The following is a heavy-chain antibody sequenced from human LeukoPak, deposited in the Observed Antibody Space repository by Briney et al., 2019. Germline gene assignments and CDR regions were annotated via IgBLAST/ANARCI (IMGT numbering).Heavy chain of an antibody. CDR1: GFTVSSNS. V-gene: IGHV3-15*01. CDR2: TKSKTDGGTT. D-gene: IGHD1-26*01. CDR3: TTETIRVGATSHFDY. J-gene: IGHJ4*02. Sequence: GGSLRLSCTVSGFTVSSNSMSWVRQAPGKGMEWVGRTKSKTDGGTTDYAAAVKGRFTISRDDSKNTLYLQMNSLKTEDTAVYYCTTETIRVGATSHFDYWGQGTLVTVSS.